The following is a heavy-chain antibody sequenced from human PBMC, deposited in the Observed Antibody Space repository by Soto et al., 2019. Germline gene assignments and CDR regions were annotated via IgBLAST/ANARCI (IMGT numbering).Heavy chain of an antibody. CDR2: ISSSGGVT. D-gene: IGHD5-18*01. V-gene: IGHV3-23*01. Sequence: PGGSLRLSCVASGFTFSSYYMSWVRQAPGKGLEWVSSISSSGGVTYYADSVKGRFTISRDNSKNTLYLQMNSLRAEDTAVYYCAKDLAVTEYYFDYWGQGTLVTVSS. CDR1: GFTFSSYY. J-gene: IGHJ4*02. CDR3: AKDLAVTEYYFDY.